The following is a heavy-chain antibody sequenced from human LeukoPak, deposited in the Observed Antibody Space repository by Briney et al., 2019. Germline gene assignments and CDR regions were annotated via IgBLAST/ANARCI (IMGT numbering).Heavy chain of an antibody. CDR3: AKDFRVGFVAVALDAFDI. Sequence: GGSLRLSCAASGFTFSSYWMSWVRQAPGKGLEWVANIKQDGSEKYYVDSVKGRFTISRDNAKNSLYLQMNSLRAEDTAVYYCAKDFRVGFVAVALDAFDIWGQGTMVTVSS. V-gene: IGHV3-7*01. D-gene: IGHD6-19*01. CDR2: IKQDGSEK. J-gene: IGHJ3*02. CDR1: GFTFSSYW.